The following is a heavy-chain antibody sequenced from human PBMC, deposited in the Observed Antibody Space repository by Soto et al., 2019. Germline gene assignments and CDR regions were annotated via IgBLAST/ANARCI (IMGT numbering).Heavy chain of an antibody. CDR3: ARARRSYCSSTSCPSDY. Sequence: QVQLVESGGGVVQPGRSLRLASAASGFTFSSYGMPWVRQAPGKGLEWVAVIWYDGSNKYYTASVKGRFTISRDKSKNTLNRKMNSLRAEDTAVYYCARARRSYCSSTSCPSDYWGQGTLVTVSS. CDR2: IWYDGSNK. CDR1: GFTFSSYG. D-gene: IGHD2-2*01. J-gene: IGHJ4*02. V-gene: IGHV3-33*01.